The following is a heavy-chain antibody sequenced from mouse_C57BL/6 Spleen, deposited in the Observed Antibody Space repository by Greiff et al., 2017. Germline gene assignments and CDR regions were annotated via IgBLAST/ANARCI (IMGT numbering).Heavy chain of an antibody. CDR3: ARRGTGTDYAMDY. Sequence: QVQLKQPGAELVKPGASVKMSCKASGYTFTSYWITWVKQRPGQGLEWIGDISPGSGSTNYNEKFKSKATLTVDTSSSTAYMQLSSLTSEDSAVYYCARRGTGTDYAMDYWGQGTSVTVSS. CDR2: ISPGSGST. J-gene: IGHJ4*01. D-gene: IGHD4-1*01. CDR1: GYTFTSYW. V-gene: IGHV1-55*01.